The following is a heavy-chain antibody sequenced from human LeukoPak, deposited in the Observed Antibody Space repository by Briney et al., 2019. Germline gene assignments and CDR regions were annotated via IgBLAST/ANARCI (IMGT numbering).Heavy chain of an antibody. J-gene: IGHJ4*02. CDR1: GGSISSSSYS. V-gene: IGHV4-39*01. Sequence: SETLSLTCTVSGGSISSSSYSWGWIRQPPGKGLEWIGSIYYSGSTYYNPSLKSRVTISVDTSKNQFSLKLSSVTAADTAVYYCARRQLVPYYFDYWGQGTLVTVSS. CDR2: IYYSGST. D-gene: IGHD6-6*01. CDR3: ARRQLVPYYFDY.